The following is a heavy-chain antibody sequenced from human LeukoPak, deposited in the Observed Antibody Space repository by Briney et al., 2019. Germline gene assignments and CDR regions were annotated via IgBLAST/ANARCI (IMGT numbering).Heavy chain of an antibody. CDR2: INHSGST. D-gene: IGHD3-10*01. CDR3: ARLHGSGSSWYYGMDV. Sequence: SETLSLTCAVYGGSFSGYYWSWIRQPPGKGLEWIGEINHSGSTNYNPSLKSRVTISVDTSKNQFSLKLSSVTAADTAVYYCARLHGSGSSWYYGMDVWGQGTTVAVSS. V-gene: IGHV4-34*01. J-gene: IGHJ6*02. CDR1: GGSFSGYY.